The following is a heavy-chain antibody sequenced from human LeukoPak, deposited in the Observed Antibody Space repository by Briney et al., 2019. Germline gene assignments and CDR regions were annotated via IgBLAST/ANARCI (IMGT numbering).Heavy chain of an antibody. V-gene: IGHV3-23*01. CDR3: AKGTWRYSDY. CDR1: GFTFSTYV. Sequence: PGGSLRLSCAASGFTFSTYVMSWVRQAPGKALEWVSAISGSGGITYYADSVKGRFTISRDNSKNTLSLQMNSLGADDTAVYYCAKGTWRYSDYWGQGTLVTVSS. D-gene: IGHD1-1*01. J-gene: IGHJ4*02. CDR2: ISGSGGIT.